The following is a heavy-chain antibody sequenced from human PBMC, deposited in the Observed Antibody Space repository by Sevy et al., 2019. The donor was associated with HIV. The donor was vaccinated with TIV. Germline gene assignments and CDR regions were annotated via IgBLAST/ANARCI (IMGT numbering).Heavy chain of an antibody. CDR3: ARVADYGDYVFDY. Sequence: GGSLRVSCAASGFTFSSYAMHWVRQAPGKGLEWVAVISYDGSNKYYADSVKGRFTISRDNSKNTLYLQMNSLRAEDTAVYYCARVADYGDYVFDYRGQGTLVTVSS. CDR2: ISYDGSNK. V-gene: IGHV3-30-3*01. J-gene: IGHJ4*02. CDR1: GFTFSSYA. D-gene: IGHD4-17*01.